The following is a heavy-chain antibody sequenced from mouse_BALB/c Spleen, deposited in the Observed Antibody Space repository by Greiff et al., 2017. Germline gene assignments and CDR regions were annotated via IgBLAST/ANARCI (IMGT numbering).Heavy chain of an antibody. CDR2: IRSKSNNYAT. J-gene: IGHJ3*01. V-gene: IGHV10S3*01. CDR3: VREDWYEGYYFAD. CDR1: GFTFNTNA. D-gene: IGHD2-3*01. Sequence: GGGLVQPNGSLKLSCAASGFTFNTNAMHWVRQAPGKGLEWVARIRSKSNNYATYYADSVKDRFTISRDDSQSMLYLQMNNLQTEDTAMYYCVREDWYEGYYFADWGQGTLVTVAA.